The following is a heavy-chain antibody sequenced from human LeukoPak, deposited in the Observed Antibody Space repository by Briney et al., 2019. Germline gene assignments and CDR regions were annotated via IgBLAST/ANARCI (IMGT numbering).Heavy chain of an antibody. D-gene: IGHD3-16*01. J-gene: IGHJ6*03. Sequence: PGGSLRLSCAASGFFFNTNAMSWVRQAPGMGLEWVAAIGNSDETYYADAVKGRFTISRDTSKNTLYLQMKSLRAEDTAVYYCARRFGAARDDYMDVWGKGTTVTVSS. V-gene: IGHV3-23*01. CDR2: IGNSDET. CDR1: GFFFNTNA. CDR3: ARRFGAARDDYMDV.